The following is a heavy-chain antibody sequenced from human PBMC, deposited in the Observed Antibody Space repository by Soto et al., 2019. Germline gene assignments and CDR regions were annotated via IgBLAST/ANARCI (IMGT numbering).Heavy chain of an antibody. CDR3: AKDGLQWELPLDY. CDR2: ISYDGSNK. J-gene: IGHJ4*02. V-gene: IGHV3-30*18. D-gene: IGHD1-26*01. CDR1: GFTFSSYG. Sequence: QVQLVESGRGVVQPGRSLRLSCAASGFTFSSYGMHWVRQAPGKGLEWVAVISYDGSNKYYADSVKGRFTISRDNSKNTLYLQMNSLRAEDTAVYYCAKDGLQWELPLDYWGQGTLVTVSS.